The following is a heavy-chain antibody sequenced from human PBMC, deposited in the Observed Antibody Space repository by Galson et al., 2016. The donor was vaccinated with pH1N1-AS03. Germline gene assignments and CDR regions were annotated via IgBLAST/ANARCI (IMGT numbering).Heavy chain of an antibody. V-gene: IGHV1-18*04. CDR1: GYTFSSYG. CDR2: ISGYNGKT. CDR3: ARCRYYDSNFDL. J-gene: IGHJ5*02. Sequence: SVKVSCKAFGYTFSSYGMSWVRQAPGQGLEWMGWISGYNGKTDYAQSLQGRATLTTDTPTNTAYLELRSLRSDDTAIYYCARCRYYDSNFDLWGQGTQVTVSS. D-gene: IGHD3-22*01.